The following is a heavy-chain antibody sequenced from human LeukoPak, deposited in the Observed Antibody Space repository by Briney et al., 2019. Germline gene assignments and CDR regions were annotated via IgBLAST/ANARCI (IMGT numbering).Heavy chain of an antibody. CDR3: AKVDCSSTSCYVDY. Sequence: GGSLTLSCAASGFTFSSYGMHWVRPAPGKGLEWVAFIRYDGSNNYYADSVKGRFTISRDNSKNTLYLQMNSLRAEDTAVYYCAKVDCSSTSCYVDYWGQGTLVTVSS. J-gene: IGHJ4*02. CDR2: IRYDGSNN. D-gene: IGHD2-2*01. CDR1: GFTFSSYG. V-gene: IGHV3-30*02.